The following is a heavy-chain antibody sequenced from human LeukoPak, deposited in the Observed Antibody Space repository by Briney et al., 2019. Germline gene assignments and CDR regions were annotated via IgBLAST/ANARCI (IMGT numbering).Heavy chain of an antibody. V-gene: IGHV4-39*01. CDR2: IYYSGST. CDR1: GGSISSSSYY. CDR3: ARPGRRDYYFDY. D-gene: IGHD2-21*02. J-gene: IGHJ4*02. Sequence: SETLSLTCTVSGGSISSSSYYWGWIRQPPGKGLEWIGSIYYSGSTYYNPSLKSRITISVDTSKNQFSLKLSSVTAADTAVYYCARPGRRDYYFDYWGQGTLVTVSS.